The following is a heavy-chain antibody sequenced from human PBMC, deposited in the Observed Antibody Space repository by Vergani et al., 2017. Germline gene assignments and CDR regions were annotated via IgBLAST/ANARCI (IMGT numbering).Heavy chain of an antibody. D-gene: IGHD4-23*01. CDR3: ARVGSTTTVXTPGGNYYYYGMDV. CDR2: IFQSGSP. J-gene: IGHJ6*02. V-gene: IGHV4-30-2*01. Sequence: QLQLQESGSGLVKPSQTLSLNCAASGGSISSGAFSWGWIRQPPGRGLQWIGHIFQSGSPDYNASLKSRVNISLDKSKNHFSLSLSSVTAADTAVYYCARVGSTTTVXTPGGNYYYYGMDVWGQGTTVTVSS. CDR1: GGSISSGAFS.